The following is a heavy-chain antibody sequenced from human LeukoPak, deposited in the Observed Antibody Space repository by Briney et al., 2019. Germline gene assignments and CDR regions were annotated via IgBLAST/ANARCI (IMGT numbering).Heavy chain of an antibody. Sequence: GGSLSLSCAASGFTLSSHAMSWVRQAPGKGLEWVSAICGSGGSTYYADSVKGRFTISRDNSRNTWYLQMNSLRAEETAVYYCAKTRGIQLWLRGAFDIWGQGTMVTVSS. D-gene: IGHD5-18*01. CDR1: GFTLSSHA. J-gene: IGHJ3*02. CDR3: AKTRGIQLWLRGAFDI. V-gene: IGHV3-23*01. CDR2: ICGSGGST.